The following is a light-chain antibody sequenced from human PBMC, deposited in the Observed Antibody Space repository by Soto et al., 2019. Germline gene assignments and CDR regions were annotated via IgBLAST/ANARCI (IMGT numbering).Light chain of an antibody. CDR3: QQYGSSRFT. Sequence: EIVLTQSPGTMSLFPGERATLSCRASQSVSSSYLAWYQQKPGQAPRLLIYGASSRATGIPDRFSGSGSGTDFTLTISRLEPEDFAVYYCQQYGSSRFTFGGGTKVEIK. J-gene: IGKJ4*01. CDR2: GAS. V-gene: IGKV3-20*01. CDR1: QSVSSSY.